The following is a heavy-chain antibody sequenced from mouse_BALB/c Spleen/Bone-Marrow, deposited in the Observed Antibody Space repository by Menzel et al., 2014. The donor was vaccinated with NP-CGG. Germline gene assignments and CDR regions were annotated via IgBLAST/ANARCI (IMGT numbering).Heavy chain of an antibody. Sequence: EVQLQQSGAELVKPGASVKLSCTASGFNIKDTYMHWVKQRPEQGLEWIGRIDPANCNTKYDPKFQGKATITADTSSNTAYLQLSSLTSEDTAVYYCARYYYGSSLFDYWGQGTTLTVSS. CDR3: ARYYYGSSLFDY. V-gene: IGHV14-3*02. J-gene: IGHJ2*01. CDR2: IDPANCNT. D-gene: IGHD1-1*01. CDR1: GFNIKDTY.